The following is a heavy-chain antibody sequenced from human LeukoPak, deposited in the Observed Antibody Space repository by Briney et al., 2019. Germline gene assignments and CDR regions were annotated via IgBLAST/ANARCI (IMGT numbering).Heavy chain of an antibody. Sequence: PGGSLRLSCAASGFTFSSYWMSWVRQAPGKGVGWVANIKQDGSEKYYVDSVKGRFTISRDNAKNSLYLQMNSLRAEDTAVYYCARADCTNGVCYPYQFDYWGQGTLVTVSS. CDR1: GFTFSSYW. D-gene: IGHD2-8*01. CDR3: ARADCTNGVCYPYQFDY. CDR2: IKQDGSEK. J-gene: IGHJ4*02. V-gene: IGHV3-7*01.